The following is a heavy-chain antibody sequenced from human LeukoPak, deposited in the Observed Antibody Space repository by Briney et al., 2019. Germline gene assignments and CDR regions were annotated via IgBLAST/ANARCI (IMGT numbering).Heavy chain of an antibody. D-gene: IGHD6-19*01. Sequence: GGSLRLSCAASGFTVSSNYMSWVRQAPGKGLEWVAVISYDGSNKYYADSVKGRFTISRDNSKNTLYLQMNSLRAEDTAVYYCARDLPNRGSGWYGSFDYWGQGTLVTVSS. V-gene: IGHV3-30-3*01. CDR1: GFTVSSNY. CDR3: ARDLPNRGSGWYGSFDY. CDR2: ISYDGSNK. J-gene: IGHJ4*02.